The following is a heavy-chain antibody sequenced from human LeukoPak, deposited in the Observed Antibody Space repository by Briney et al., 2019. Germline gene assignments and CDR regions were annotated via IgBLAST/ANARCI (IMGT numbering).Heavy chain of an antibody. CDR3: ARDNYAGANWFDP. Sequence: SVTVSCKASGGTFSSYAISWVRQAPGQGLEWMGGIIPVFGTANYAQKFQGRVTITTDESTSTAYMELSSLRSEDTAVYYCARDNYAGANWFDPWGQGTLVTVSS. J-gene: IGHJ5*02. D-gene: IGHD1-7*01. CDR2: IIPVFGTA. V-gene: IGHV1-69*05. CDR1: GGTFSSYA.